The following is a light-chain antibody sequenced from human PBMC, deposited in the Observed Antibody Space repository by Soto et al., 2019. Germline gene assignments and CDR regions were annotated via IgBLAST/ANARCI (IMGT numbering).Light chain of an antibody. Sequence: AIQMTQSPSSLSASVGDRVTISCRASQGIGNALGWYQQKPRKPPKVLIYGASNLQSGVPPRFSGSGSGTDFTLAISSLQPEDSATYYCLQDINYPWTFGQGTKADIK. CDR2: GAS. J-gene: IGKJ1*01. CDR1: QGIGNA. CDR3: LQDINYPWT. V-gene: IGKV1-6*01.